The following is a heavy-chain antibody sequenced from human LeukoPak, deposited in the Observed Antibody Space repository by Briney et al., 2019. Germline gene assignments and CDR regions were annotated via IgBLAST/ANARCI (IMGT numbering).Heavy chain of an antibody. Sequence: SETLSLTCTVSGGSISSSSYYWGWIRQPPGKGLEWIGSIYYSGSTYYNPSLKSRVTISVDTSKNQFSLKLSSVTAADTAVYYCARQGVGSSWRPRRFDYWGQGTLVTVSS. J-gene: IGHJ4*02. V-gene: IGHV4-39*01. CDR2: IYYSGST. CDR3: ARQGVGSSWRPRRFDY. D-gene: IGHD6-13*01. CDR1: GGSISSSSYY.